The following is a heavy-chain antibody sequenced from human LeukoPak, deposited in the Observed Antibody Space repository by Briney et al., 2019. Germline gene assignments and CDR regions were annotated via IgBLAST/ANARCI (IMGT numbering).Heavy chain of an antibody. Sequence: GGSLRLPCAASGFTFSDYYMSWIRQAPGKGLEWVSYISSSGSTIYYADSVKGRFTISRDNAKNSLYLQMNSLRAEDTAVYYCAREYSGSYYKILADYWGQGTLVTVSS. J-gene: IGHJ4*02. D-gene: IGHD1-26*01. CDR2: ISSSGSTI. CDR1: GFTFSDYY. V-gene: IGHV3-11*04. CDR3: AREYSGSYYKILADY.